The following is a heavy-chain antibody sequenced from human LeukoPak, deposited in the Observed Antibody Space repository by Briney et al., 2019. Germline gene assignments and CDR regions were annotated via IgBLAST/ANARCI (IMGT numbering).Heavy chain of an antibody. J-gene: IGHJ4*02. D-gene: IGHD6-19*01. CDR3: ARLLIAVAGSAQDY. Sequence: GGSLRLSCAASGFTLGDYTMHWVRQAPGKGPVWVSRINSDGRSTSYADSVKGRFTISSDNAKNTLYLQMNSLRAEDTAVYYCARLLIAVAGSAQDYWGQGTLVTVSS. CDR1: GFTLGDYT. V-gene: IGHV3-74*01. CDR2: INSDGRST.